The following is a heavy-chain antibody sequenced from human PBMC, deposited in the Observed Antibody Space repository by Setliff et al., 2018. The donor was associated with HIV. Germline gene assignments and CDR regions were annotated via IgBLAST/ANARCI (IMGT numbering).Heavy chain of an antibody. CDR2: MNPNTGVS. CDR1: GHTFTNVD. V-gene: IGHV1-8*01. CDR3: ARDGLGEYYFDY. J-gene: IGHJ4*02. D-gene: IGHD1-26*01. Sequence: ASVKVSCKASGHTFTNVDIHWLRRATGQGLEWMGWMNPNTGVSGYALKFQARVTMTTDTSTSTAYMELRSLRSDDTAVYYCARDGLGEYYFDYWGQGTLVTVSS.